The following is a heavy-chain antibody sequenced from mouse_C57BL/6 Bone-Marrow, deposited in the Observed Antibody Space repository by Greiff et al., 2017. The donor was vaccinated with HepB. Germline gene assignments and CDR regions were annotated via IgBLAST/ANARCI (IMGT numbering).Heavy chain of an antibody. CDR2: ISNGGGST. J-gene: IGHJ3*01. CDR1: GFTFSDYY. Sequence: EVHLVESGGGLVQPGGSLKLSCAASGFTFSDYYMYWVRQTPEKRLEWVAYISNGGGSTYYPDTVKGRFTISRDNAKNTLYLQMSSLKSEDTAMYYCTRHGAYYPFAYWGQGTLVTVSA. D-gene: IGHD2-10*01. V-gene: IGHV5-12*01. CDR3: TRHGAYYPFAY.